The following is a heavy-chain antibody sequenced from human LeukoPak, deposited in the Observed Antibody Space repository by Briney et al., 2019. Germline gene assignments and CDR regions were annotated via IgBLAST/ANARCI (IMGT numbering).Heavy chain of an antibody. CDR1: GFIFDKYA. J-gene: IGHJ4*02. V-gene: IGHV4-59*08. Sequence: GSLRLSCAASGFIFDKYAMGWVRQAPGKGLEWIGYIYYSGSTNYNPSLKSRVTISVDTSKNQFSLKLSSVTAADTAVYYCARHPPPYYYGSGTLWGQGTLVTVSS. CDR2: IYYSGST. CDR3: ARHPPPYYYGSGTL. D-gene: IGHD3-10*01.